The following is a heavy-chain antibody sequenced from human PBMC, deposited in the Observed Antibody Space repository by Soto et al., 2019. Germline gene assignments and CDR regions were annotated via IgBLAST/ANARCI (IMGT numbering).Heavy chain of an antibody. CDR2: INSSGNT. J-gene: IGHJ4*02. CDR1: GGSFSGYY. Sequence: PSETLSLTCAVYGGSFSGYYWSWIRQPPGQGLEWIGEINSSGNTNYKPSLKSRVTISVDTSKNQFSLKLSSLTAADTAVYYCARVQAEHSSGWYLYYWGQGTPVTVPQ. CDR3: ARVQAEHSSGWYLYY. V-gene: IGHV4-34*01. D-gene: IGHD6-19*01.